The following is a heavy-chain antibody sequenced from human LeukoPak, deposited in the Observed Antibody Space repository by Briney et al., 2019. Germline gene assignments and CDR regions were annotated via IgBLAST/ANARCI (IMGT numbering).Heavy chain of an antibody. CDR2: INPNSGGT. CDR3: ARDRPLDADDYYGFYFFDY. CDR1: GYTLTELS. Sequence: ASVKVSCKVSGYTLTELSMHWVRQAPGQGLEWMGWINPNSGGTNHAQKFQGRVTMTRDTSISTAYMELSRLRSDDTAVYYCARDRPLDADDYYGFYFFDYWGQGTLVTVSS. J-gene: IGHJ4*02. V-gene: IGHV1-2*02. D-gene: IGHD3-10*01.